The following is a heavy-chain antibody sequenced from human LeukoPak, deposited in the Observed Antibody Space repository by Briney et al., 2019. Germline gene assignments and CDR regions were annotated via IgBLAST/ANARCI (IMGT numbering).Heavy chain of an antibody. J-gene: IGHJ4*02. CDR1: GFTFSTYA. V-gene: IGHV3-23*01. CDR3: ARGRGGVTFFGVVINYSFDY. Sequence: GGSLRLSCAASGFTFSTYAMTWVRQAPGKGLEWVSLISGTGGSTYYADSVKGRFTISRDNAKNSLYLQMNSLRAEDTALYYCARGRGGVTFFGVVINYSFDYWARGPLATVSS. D-gene: IGHD3-3*01. CDR2: ISGTGGST.